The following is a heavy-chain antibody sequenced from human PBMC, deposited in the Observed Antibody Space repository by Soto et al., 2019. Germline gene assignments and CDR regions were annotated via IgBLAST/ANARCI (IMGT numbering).Heavy chain of an antibody. CDR3: ARDSDGFT. J-gene: IGHJ6*02. V-gene: IGHV4-34*01. Sequence: SETLSLTCAVYGGPFSGSFSGYYWSWIRQSPGKGLEWIGEINYNTGTKYNPSLKNRVTISLDASKNQFSLKLSSVTAADTAVYYCARDSDGFTWGQGTTVTVSS. CDR2: INYNTGT. D-gene: IGHD2-15*01. CDR1: GGPFSGSFSGYY.